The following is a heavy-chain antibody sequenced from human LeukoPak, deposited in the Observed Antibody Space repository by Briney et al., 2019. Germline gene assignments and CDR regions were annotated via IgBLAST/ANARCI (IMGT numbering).Heavy chain of an antibody. D-gene: IGHD3-10*01. CDR2: ITSSSSYI. Sequence: GGSLRLSCAASGFTFSSYSMNWGRQAPGKGLEWISSITSSSSYIYYADSVKGRFTISRDNAKSSLYLQISSLTAEDTAVYYCASFSTSGVIGDYWGQGTLVTVSS. CDR3: ASFSTSGVIGDY. V-gene: IGHV3-21*01. CDR1: GFTFSSYS. J-gene: IGHJ4*02.